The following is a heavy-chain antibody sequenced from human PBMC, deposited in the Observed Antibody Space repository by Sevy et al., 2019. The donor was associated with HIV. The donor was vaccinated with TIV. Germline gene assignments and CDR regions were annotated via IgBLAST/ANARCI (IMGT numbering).Heavy chain of an antibody. Sequence: ASVKVSCKASGYTFTGYYMHWVRQAPGQGLEWMGWINPNSGGTNYAQKFQGRVTMTRDTSISTAYMELSRLRSDDTAVYYCARDDYVWGRILDYWGQRTLVTVSS. V-gene: IGHV1-2*02. CDR3: ARDDYVWGRILDY. CDR2: INPNSGGT. J-gene: IGHJ4*02. CDR1: GYTFTGYY. D-gene: IGHD3-16*01.